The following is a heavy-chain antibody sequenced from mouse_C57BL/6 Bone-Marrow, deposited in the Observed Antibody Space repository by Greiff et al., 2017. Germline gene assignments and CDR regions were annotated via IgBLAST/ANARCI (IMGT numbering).Heavy chain of an antibody. Sequence: EVQGVESGGGLVKPGASLKLSCAASGFTFSDYGMHWVRQAPEKGLEWVAYICTGSSTIYYADTVKGRFTISRDNSYNTLFLQMTSLRSEDTAMYYCARPYYGNQLYCAMDNGGQGTSVTVS. CDR2: ICTGSSTI. CDR3: ARPYYGNQLYCAMDN. D-gene: IGHD2-1*01. J-gene: IGHJ4*01. CDR1: GFTFSDYG. V-gene: IGHV5-17*01.